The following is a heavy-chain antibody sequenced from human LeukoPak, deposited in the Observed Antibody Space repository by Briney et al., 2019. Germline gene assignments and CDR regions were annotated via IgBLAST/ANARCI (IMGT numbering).Heavy chain of an antibody. D-gene: IGHD3-10*01. J-gene: IGHJ5*02. CDR3: AGSGSYSWFDP. CDR2: IFYSGST. V-gene: IGHV4-30-4*01. Sequence: SQTLSLTCTVSGGSINSGDYYWSWIRQPPGKGLEWIGYIFYSGSTYSNPSLKSRVTISVDTSKNQFSLKLSSATAADTAGYYCAGSGSYSWFDPWGQGTLVTVSS. CDR1: GGSINSGDYY.